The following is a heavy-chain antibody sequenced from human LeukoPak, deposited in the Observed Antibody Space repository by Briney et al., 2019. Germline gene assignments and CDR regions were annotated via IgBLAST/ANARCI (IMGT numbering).Heavy chain of an antibody. V-gene: IGHV4-59*07. Sequence: SDTLSLTCTVSGRSISSYYWSWVRHPPGGGLGCIGYIYYSGSTNYNPSRTSRVTISVDTSKNQFSLKLSSVTAADTAVYCWSNVGERLVRDYYYYMDVWGKGTTVTVSS. CDR2: IYYSGST. CDR1: GRSISSYY. D-gene: IGHD6-6*01. CDR3: SNVGERLVRDYYYYMDV. J-gene: IGHJ6*03.